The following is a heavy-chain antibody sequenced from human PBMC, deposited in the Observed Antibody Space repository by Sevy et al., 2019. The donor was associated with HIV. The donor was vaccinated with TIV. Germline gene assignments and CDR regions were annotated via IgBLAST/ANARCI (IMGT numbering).Heavy chain of an antibody. CDR3: ARGHRGEQLSDPGYFDY. J-gene: IGHJ4*02. CDR1: GFTFSSYS. CDR2: ISSSSSYI. D-gene: IGHD6-13*01. Sequence: GGSLRLSCAASGFTFSSYSMNWVRQAPGKGLEWVSSISSSSSYIYYADSVKGRFTISRDNAKNSLYLQMNSLRAADTAVYYCARGHRGEQLSDPGYFDYWGQGTLVTVSS. V-gene: IGHV3-21*01.